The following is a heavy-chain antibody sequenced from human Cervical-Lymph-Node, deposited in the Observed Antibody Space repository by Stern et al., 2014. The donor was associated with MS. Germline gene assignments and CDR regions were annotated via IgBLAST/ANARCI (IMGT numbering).Heavy chain of an antibody. Sequence: QVQLVQSGGEVKKPGASVKVSCKASGYSFISFDICWVRQAPGQGLEWVGCISPYNGKTNYAQRLQDRVTMTTDTSTKTAYMEMRSLKSDDTALYYCARGYEVRGYFDFWGQGTLVTVSS. CDR1: GYSFISFD. CDR2: ISPYNGKT. V-gene: IGHV1-18*01. D-gene: IGHD3-10*01. CDR3: ARGYEVRGYFDF. J-gene: IGHJ4*02.